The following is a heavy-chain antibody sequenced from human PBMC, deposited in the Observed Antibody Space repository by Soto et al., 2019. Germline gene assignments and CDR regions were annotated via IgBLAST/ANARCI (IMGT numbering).Heavy chain of an antibody. CDR3: ATKRITMIAFDY. CDR2: FDPEDGET. CDR1: GYTLTESS. D-gene: IGHD3-22*01. Sequence: ASVKVSCKVSGYTLTESSMHWVRQAPGKGLEWMGGFDPEDGETIYAQKFQGRVTMTEDTSTDTAYMELSSLRSEDTAVYYCATKRITMIAFDYWGQGTLVTVSS. V-gene: IGHV1-24*01. J-gene: IGHJ4*02.